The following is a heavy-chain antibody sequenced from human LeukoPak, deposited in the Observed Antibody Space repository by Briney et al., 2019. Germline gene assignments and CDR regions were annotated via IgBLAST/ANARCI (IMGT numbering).Heavy chain of an antibody. V-gene: IGHV4-61*01. CDR3: AREAGGDYFDWFDP. CDR2: IYYSGST. D-gene: IGHD4-17*01. J-gene: IGHJ5*02. CDR1: GGSVSSGSYY. Sequence: SETLSLTCTVSGGSVSSGSYYWSWIRQPPGKGLEWIGYIYYSGSTNYNPSLKSRVTISVDTSKNQFSLKLSSVTAADTAVYYCAREAGGDYFDWFDPWGQGTLVTVSS.